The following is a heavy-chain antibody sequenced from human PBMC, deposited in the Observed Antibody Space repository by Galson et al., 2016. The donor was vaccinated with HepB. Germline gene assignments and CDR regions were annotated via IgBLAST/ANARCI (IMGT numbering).Heavy chain of an antibody. Sequence: SLRLSCAASGFIFSGYSMNWVRQAPGKGLEWVSYISSTSDTIYYADSVKGRFTISRDNAKNSLYRQMNSLRAEDTAVYYCARDSVGNYYGSGSYGLYYYYGMDVWGQGTTVTVSS. J-gene: IGHJ6*02. V-gene: IGHV3-48*04. CDR2: ISSTSDTI. D-gene: IGHD3-10*01. CDR3: ARDSVGNYYGSGSYGLYYYYGMDV. CDR1: GFIFSGYS.